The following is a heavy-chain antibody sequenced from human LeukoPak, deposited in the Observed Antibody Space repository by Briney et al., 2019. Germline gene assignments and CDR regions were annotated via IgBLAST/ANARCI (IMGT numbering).Heavy chain of an antibody. D-gene: IGHD3-3*01. CDR3: ARENSGYYDFWSGSRYFQH. Sequence: ASVKVSCKVSGYTLTELSMHWVRQAPGKGLEWMGGFDPEDGETIYAQKFQGRVTMTEDTSTDTAYMELRSLRSDDTAVYYCARENSGYYDFWSGSRYFQHWGQGTLVTVSS. V-gene: IGHV1-24*01. J-gene: IGHJ1*01. CDR2: FDPEDGET. CDR1: GYTLTELS.